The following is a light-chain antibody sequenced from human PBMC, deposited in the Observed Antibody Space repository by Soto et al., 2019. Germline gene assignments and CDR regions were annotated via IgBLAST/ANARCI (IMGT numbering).Light chain of an antibody. Sequence: DIQMTQSPSSLSASVGDRVTITCRASQSISSYLNWYQQKPGKAPKLLIYAASSLQSGVPSRFSGSGSGTDFTLTISSLQPEDFATYYCQPSYSTPLLTFGGGTKVDIK. V-gene: IGKV1-39*01. CDR3: QPSYSTPLLT. J-gene: IGKJ4*01. CDR2: AAS. CDR1: QSISSY.